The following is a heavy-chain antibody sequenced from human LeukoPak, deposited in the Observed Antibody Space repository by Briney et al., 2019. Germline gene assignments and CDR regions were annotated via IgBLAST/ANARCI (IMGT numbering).Heavy chain of an antibody. J-gene: IGHJ4*02. CDR2: IYPGDSDT. CDR3: GRLLSTVTTGIEY. Sequence: GESLKISCQGSGYSFTNYWIGWVRHMPGKGLEWMGIIYPGDSDTRYSPSFQGQVTVSADKSTSTAYLQWSSLKASDTAMYYCGRLLSTVTTGIEYWGQGTLVTVSS. D-gene: IGHD4-17*01. V-gene: IGHV5-51*01. CDR1: GYSFTNYW.